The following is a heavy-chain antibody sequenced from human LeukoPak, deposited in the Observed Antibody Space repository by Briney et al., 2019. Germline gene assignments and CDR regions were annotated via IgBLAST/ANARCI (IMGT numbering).Heavy chain of an antibody. J-gene: IGHJ4*02. Sequence: GGSLRLSCAASGFTVSSNYMSWVRQAPGKGLEWVSVIYSGGSTYYADSVKGRFTISRDNSKSTLYLQMNSLRAEDTAVYYCARSRMITFGGVIVPQAIDYWGQGTLVTVSS. CDR3: ARSRMITFGGVIVPQAIDY. V-gene: IGHV3-53*01. D-gene: IGHD3-16*02. CDR2: IYSGGST. CDR1: GFTVSSNY.